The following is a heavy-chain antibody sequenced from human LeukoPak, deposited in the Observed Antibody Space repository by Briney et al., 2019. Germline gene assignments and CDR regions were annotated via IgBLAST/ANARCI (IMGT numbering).Heavy chain of an antibody. Sequence: GGSLRLSCVASEFDFFSYGMQWVRQAPGKGLVWVSRIFSDGTTTSYADSVKGRFAISRDNAKNTLYLQMNSLRAEDTAVYYCARELPREVTLDYWGQGTLVTVSP. CDR2: IFSDGTTT. D-gene: IGHD2-21*02. CDR3: ARELPREVTLDY. V-gene: IGHV3-74*01. CDR1: EFDFFSYG. J-gene: IGHJ4*01.